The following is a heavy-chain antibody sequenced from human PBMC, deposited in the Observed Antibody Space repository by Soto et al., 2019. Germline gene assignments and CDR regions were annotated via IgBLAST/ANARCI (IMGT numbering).Heavy chain of an antibody. CDR2: ISGSGFKK. Sequence: GGSLRLSCAASGFIFETFGMSWVRQAPGKGLEWISSISGSGFKKYYADSVKGRLTISRDNSKSKVYLELNNLSAEDTAVYHCAKNQGVELVPLATVDWFDPWGQGSVVTVSS. D-gene: IGHD1-26*01. CDR1: GFIFETFG. V-gene: IGHV3-23*01. J-gene: IGHJ5*02. CDR3: AKNQGVELVPLATVDWFDP.